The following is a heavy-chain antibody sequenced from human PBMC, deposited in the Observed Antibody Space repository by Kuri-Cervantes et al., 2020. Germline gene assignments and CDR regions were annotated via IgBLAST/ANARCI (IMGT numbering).Heavy chain of an antibody. J-gene: IGHJ6*03. V-gene: IGHV4-38-2*02. CDR2: IYHSGST. CDR1: GDSISTSY. Sequence: GSLRLSCTVSGDSISTSYWSWIRQPPGKGLEWIGSIYHSGSTYYNPSLKSRVTISVDTSKNQFSLKLSSVTAADTAVYYCASRATVTTDYYYYMDVWGKGTTVTVSS. CDR3: ASRATVTTDYYYYMDV. D-gene: IGHD4-17*01.